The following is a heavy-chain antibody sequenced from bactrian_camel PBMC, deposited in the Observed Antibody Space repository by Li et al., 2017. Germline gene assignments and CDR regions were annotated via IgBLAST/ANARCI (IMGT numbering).Heavy chain of an antibody. D-gene: IGHD3*01. CDR1: GMTARSYC. CDR2: IDSDGRT. Sequence: HVQLVESGGDSVQTGGSLRLSCAASGMTARSYCMGWFRQAPGKEREGVAIIDSDGRTKYADSVKGRFTISRDATYTTLNLDMDSLKPEDTAMYYCATPAEPWFPSSLKANNVGSGQGTQVTVS. V-gene: IGHV3S55*01. J-gene: IGHJ4*01.